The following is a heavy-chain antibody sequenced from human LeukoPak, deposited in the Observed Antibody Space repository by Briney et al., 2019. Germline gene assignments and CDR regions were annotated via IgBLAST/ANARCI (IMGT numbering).Heavy chain of an antibody. CDR2: IKQDGSEK. Sequence: PGGSLRLSCAASGFTFSSFWMSWVRQAPGKGLEWVADIKQDGSEKYYVDSVKGRFTISRDNAKNSLNLQMNSLRVEDTAVYYCARAAGEMATIRYWGQGTLVTVSS. J-gene: IGHJ4*02. CDR3: ARAAGEMATIRY. CDR1: GFTFSSFW. D-gene: IGHD5-24*01. V-gene: IGHV3-7*01.